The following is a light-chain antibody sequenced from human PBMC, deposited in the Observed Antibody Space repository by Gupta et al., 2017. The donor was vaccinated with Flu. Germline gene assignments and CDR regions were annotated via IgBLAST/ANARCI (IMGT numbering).Light chain of an antibody. V-gene: IGLV2-8*03. Sequence: VTIFCTGTSSNVGGCNYVSCYHQHPGTDPKMLMFDDNKRPSGVPDRFFCSKSGNTAAPPTTGLQAEDGDDYYCSASEASKNFWVFGAGTKLTVL. J-gene: IGLJ3*02. CDR3: SASEASKNFWV. CDR2: DDN. CDR1: SSNVGGCNY.